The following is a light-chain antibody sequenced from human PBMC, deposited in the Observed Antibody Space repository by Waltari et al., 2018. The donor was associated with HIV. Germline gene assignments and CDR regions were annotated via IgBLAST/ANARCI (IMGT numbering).Light chain of an antibody. Sequence: QSALTQPRSVSGSPGQSVTISCTGTSSDVGGYNYVSWYQQHPGKAPKLMFYDVSKRPSGFPDRFSGSKSGNPASLTSSRLQAEDEADYYCCSYAGSYTLVFGGGTKLTVL. CDR2: DVS. CDR3: CSYAGSYTLV. CDR1: SSDVGGYNY. J-gene: IGLJ2*01. V-gene: IGLV2-11*01.